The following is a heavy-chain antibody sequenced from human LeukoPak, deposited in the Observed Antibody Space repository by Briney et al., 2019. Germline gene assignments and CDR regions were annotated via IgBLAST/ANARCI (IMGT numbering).Heavy chain of an antibody. CDR3: ARVGIAARPGDY. V-gene: IGHV4-34*01. CDR1: GGSFSGYY. Sequence: PSETLSLTCAVYGGSFSGYYWSWIRQPPGKGLEWIGEINHSGSTNYNPSLKSRVTISVDTSKNQFSLKLSSVTAADTAVYYCARVGIAARPGDYWGQGTLVTVS. D-gene: IGHD6-6*01. J-gene: IGHJ4*02. CDR2: INHSGST.